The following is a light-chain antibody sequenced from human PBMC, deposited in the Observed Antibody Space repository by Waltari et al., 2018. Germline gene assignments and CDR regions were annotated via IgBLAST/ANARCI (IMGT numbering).Light chain of an antibody. Sequence: QSALTQPASVSGSRGQSITISCTGSSSDIGSYNVVSWYQHHPGKAPKPLIYGVNNRPSGVSNRFSGSKSGNTASLTISGLQAEDEADYYCSSYAGSVVFGGGTKLTVL. CDR2: GVN. V-gene: IGLV2-23*02. J-gene: IGLJ3*02. CDR3: SSYAGSVV. CDR1: SSDIGSYNV.